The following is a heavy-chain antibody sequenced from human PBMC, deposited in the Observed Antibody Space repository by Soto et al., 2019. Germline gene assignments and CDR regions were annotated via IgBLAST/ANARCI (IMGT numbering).Heavy chain of an antibody. D-gene: IGHD2-2*01. CDR3: TRDRRVVPAATFPSARSGYFDY. CDR1: VFTCGDYA. Sequence: GWSLRLCCTASVFTCGDYAMSWCRQAPGKGLEWVGFIRSKAYGGTTEYAASVKGRFTISRDDSKSIAYLQMNSLKTEDTAVYYCTRDRRVVPAATFPSARSGYFDYWGQGTLVTVSS. J-gene: IGHJ4*02. CDR2: IRSKAYGGTT. V-gene: IGHV3-49*03.